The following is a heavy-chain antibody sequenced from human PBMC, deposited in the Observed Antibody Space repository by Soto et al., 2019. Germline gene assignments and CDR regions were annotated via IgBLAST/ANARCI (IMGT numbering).Heavy chain of an antibody. CDR3: ARIESLAVAVDF. Sequence: GESLKISCKASGYSFSSRWIGWVRQMPGKGLEWMGIIFPRDSDTRYSPSLQGQVTISVDKSISTAYLQWSSLKASDTAMYYCARIESLAVAVDFWGHGTLVTVSS. V-gene: IGHV5-51*01. J-gene: IGHJ4*01. D-gene: IGHD6-19*01. CDR1: GYSFSSRW. CDR2: IFPRDSDT.